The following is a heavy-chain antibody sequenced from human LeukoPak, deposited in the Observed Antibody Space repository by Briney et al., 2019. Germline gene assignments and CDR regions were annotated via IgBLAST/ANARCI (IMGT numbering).Heavy chain of an antibody. D-gene: IGHD3-10*01. J-gene: IGHJ4*02. CDR2: ISSSGNTI. CDR1: EFTFTSYE. V-gene: IGHV3-48*03. CDR3: ARTLLWFGEPYYFDY. Sequence: PGGSLRLSCAASEFTFTSYELNWVRQAPGKGLEWVSYISSSGNTISYADSVKGRFTISRDNAKNSLYLQVISLRAEDTAVYYCARTLLWFGEPYYFDYWGQGTLVTVSS.